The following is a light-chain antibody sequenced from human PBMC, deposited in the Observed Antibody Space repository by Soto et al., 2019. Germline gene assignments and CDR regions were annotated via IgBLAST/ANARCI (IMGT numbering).Light chain of an antibody. CDR2: GAS. Sequence: EIVLTQSPGTLSLSPGERATLYCRASQSVSSSFLAWYQQKPGQAPRLLIYGASSRATGIPDRFSGSGSGTDFTLTISRLEPEDFAVYYCHQYGSSPATFGQGTKVDI. V-gene: IGKV3-20*01. CDR1: QSVSSSF. J-gene: IGKJ1*01. CDR3: HQYGSSPAT.